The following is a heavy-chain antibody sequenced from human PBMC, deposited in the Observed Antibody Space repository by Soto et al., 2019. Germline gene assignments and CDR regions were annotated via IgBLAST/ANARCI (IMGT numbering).Heavy chain of an antibody. CDR2: IYYTGST. CDR3: ARTSSQWLTFDY. CDR1: GGSINTNY. J-gene: IGHJ4*02. V-gene: IGHV4-59*01. D-gene: IGHD5-12*01. Sequence: SETLSLTCTVSGGSINTNYWSWIRQPPGKGLEWIGYIYYTGSTNYNPSLESRVTISVDTPKNQFSLKLRSVTAADTAVYYCARTSSQWLTFDYWGQGALVT.